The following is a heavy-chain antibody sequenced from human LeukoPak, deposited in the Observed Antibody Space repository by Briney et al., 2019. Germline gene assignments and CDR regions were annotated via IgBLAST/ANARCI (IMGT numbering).Heavy chain of an antibody. D-gene: IGHD1-26*01. J-gene: IGHJ4*02. CDR3: ARGSGSSRAGDY. CDR1: GFTFSSYS. CDR2: ISSSSSYI. Sequence: GGSLRLSCAASGFTFSSYSMNWVRQAPGKGLEWVSSISSSSSYIYYADSVKGRFTISRDNAKNSLYLQMNSLRAEDTAVYYCARGSGSSRAGDYWGQGTLVTVSS. V-gene: IGHV3-21*01.